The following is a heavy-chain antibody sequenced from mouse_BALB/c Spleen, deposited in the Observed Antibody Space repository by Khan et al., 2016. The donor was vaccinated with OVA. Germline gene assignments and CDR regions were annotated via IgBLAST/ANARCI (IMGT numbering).Heavy chain of an antibody. CDR3: ARPHYYHYNIMDY. D-gene: IGHD2-1*01. CDR2: IWSDGTT. V-gene: IGHV2-6-1*01. Sequence: QVQLKESGPGLAAPSQSLSITCTIPGFSLTTYGVHWVRQPPGKGLEWLVVIWSDGTTNYNSALKSRLTITKDNSQSQVFLKMNSLQTDDTAIYFCARPHYYHYNIMDYWGQGTSVTVSS. J-gene: IGHJ4*01. CDR1: GFSLTTYG.